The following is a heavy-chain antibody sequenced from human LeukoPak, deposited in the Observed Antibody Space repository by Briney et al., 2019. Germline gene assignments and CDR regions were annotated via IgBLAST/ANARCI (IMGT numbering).Heavy chain of an antibody. V-gene: IGHV1-24*01. Sequence: ASVKVSGKASGYSFTSHYMHWVRQAPGKGLEWMGGFDPEDGETIYAQKFQGRVTMTEDTSTDTAYMELSSLRSEDTAVYYCATLFDYWGQGTLVTVSS. CDR1: GYSFTSHY. J-gene: IGHJ4*02. CDR3: ATLFDY. CDR2: FDPEDGET.